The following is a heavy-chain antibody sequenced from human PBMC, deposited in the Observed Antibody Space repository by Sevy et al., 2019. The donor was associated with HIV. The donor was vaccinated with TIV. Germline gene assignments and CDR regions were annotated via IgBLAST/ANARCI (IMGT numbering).Heavy chain of an antibody. CDR3: ARVGGLTDYGMDV. V-gene: IGHV4-61*01. CDR1: GGSVSSDTYY. J-gene: IGHJ6*02. CDR2: IYYSGTT. D-gene: IGHD1-26*01. Sequence: SETLSLTCTVSGGSVSSDTYYWSWIRQPPGKGLECIGYIYYSGTTNYNPSLKSRVTISVDTSKNQFSLKLTSVTAADTALYYCARVGGLTDYGMDVWGQETTVTVSS.